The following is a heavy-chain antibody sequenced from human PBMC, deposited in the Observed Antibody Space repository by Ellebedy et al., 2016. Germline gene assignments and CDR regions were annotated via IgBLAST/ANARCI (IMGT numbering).Heavy chain of an antibody. J-gene: IGHJ4*01. CDR1: GFSFSSYA. D-gene: IGHD3-10*01. V-gene: IGHV3-23*01. Sequence: GESLKISCAASGFSFSSYAASWVRQAPGKGLEWVAVISGRGVRTHYADSVKGRFTISRDNSKSTLSLQMNSLRAEDTALYYCVRVAGSMSAQEFDSWGHGTLITVSS. CDR3: VRVAGSMSAQEFDS. CDR2: ISGRGVRT.